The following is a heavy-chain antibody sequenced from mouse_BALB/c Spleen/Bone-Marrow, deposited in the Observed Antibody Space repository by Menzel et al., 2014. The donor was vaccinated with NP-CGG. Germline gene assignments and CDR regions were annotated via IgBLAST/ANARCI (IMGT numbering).Heavy chain of an antibody. CDR3: ARWEYYAMDY. V-gene: IGHV14-3*02. D-gene: IGHD4-1*01. Sequence: EVKLQESGAELVKPGASVKLSCTASGFNIKDTYMHWVKQRPEQGLEWIGRIVPANGNTKYDPKFQGKATITADTSSNTAYLQLSSLTSEDTAVYYCARWEYYAMDYWGQGTSVTVSS. CDR2: IVPANGNT. CDR1: GFNIKDTY. J-gene: IGHJ4*01.